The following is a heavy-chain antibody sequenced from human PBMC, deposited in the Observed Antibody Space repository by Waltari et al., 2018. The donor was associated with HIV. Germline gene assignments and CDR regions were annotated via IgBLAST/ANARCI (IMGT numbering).Heavy chain of an antibody. CDR3: ARKEVGATLKNAFDI. J-gene: IGHJ3*02. CDR2: INQRGST. V-gene: IGHV4-34*01. Sequence: QVQLQQWGAGLLKPSETLSLTCAVYGESFSGYYWSWIRQPPGKGLEWIGEINQRGSTKYNPSLKSRVSISVDTSKKQFSLKLYSVTAADTAVYYCARKEVGATLKNAFDIWGPGTLVTASS. D-gene: IGHD1-26*01. CDR1: GESFSGYY.